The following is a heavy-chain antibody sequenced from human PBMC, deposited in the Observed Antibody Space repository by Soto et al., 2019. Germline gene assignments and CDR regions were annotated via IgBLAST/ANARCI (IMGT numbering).Heavy chain of an antibody. Sequence: RASVKVSCKASGYTFTSYAMHWVRQAPGQRLEWMGWINAGNGNTKYSQKFQGRVTITRDTSASTAYMELSSLRSEDTAVYYCARDLNWNRSFAYWGQGTLVTVSS. CDR2: INAGNGNT. D-gene: IGHD1-1*01. V-gene: IGHV1-3*01. J-gene: IGHJ4*02. CDR1: GYTFTSYA. CDR3: ARDLNWNRSFAY.